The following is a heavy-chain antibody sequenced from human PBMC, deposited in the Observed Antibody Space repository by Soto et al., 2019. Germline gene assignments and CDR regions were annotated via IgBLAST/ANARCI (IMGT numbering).Heavy chain of an antibody. Sequence: QVQLVQSGAEVKKPGSSVKVSCKASGGTFSSYTISWVRQAPGQGLEWMGRIVPILGIANYAQKFQGRVTXXXXXXXXXXXXXXXXXXXXXXXXXXXXXXXXXXXYYGMDVWGQGTTVTVSS. V-gene: IGHV1-69*02. J-gene: IGHJ6*02. CDR3: XXXXXXXXYYGMDV. CDR1: GGTFSSYT. CDR2: IVPILGIA.